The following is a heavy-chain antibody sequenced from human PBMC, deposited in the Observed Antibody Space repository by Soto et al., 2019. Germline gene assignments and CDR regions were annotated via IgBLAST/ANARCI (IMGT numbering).Heavy chain of an antibody. V-gene: IGHV1-24*01. D-gene: IGHD3-22*01. CDR1: GYTLTELS. CDR3: ATPTGRYYDSSGYYGPAAFDI. CDR2: FDPEDGET. Sequence: ASVKVSCKVSGYTLTELSMHRVRQAPGKGLEWMGGFDPEDGETIYAQKFQGRVTMTEDTSTDTAYMELSSLRSEDTAVYYCATPTGRYYDSSGYYGPAAFDIWGQGTMVTVSS. J-gene: IGHJ3*02.